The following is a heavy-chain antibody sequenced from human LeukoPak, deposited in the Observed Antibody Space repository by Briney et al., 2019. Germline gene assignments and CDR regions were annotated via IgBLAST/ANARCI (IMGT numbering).Heavy chain of an antibody. CDR3: AKDYYYGSGSYWGAFDI. V-gene: IGHV3-23*01. CDR1: GFTVSSNY. J-gene: IGHJ3*02. CDR2: ISSTGGTA. Sequence: GRSLRLSCAASGFTVSSNYMSWVRQAPGKGLEWVSAISSTGGTAYYADSVKGRFTISRDNSKNTLYLQMNSLRAEDTAVYYCAKDYYYGSGSYWGAFDIWGQGTMVTVSS. D-gene: IGHD3-10*01.